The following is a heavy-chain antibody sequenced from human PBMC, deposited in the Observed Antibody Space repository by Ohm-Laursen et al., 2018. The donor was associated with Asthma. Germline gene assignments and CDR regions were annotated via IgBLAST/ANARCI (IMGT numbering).Heavy chain of an antibody. CDR1: GFTFSGYW. D-gene: IGHD3-10*01. CDR3: ARGQGSGDISGSDPFDL. Sequence: SLRLSCAASGFTFSGYWMHWVRQAPGKGLVWVSRINSDVSDTTYADSVKGRFTISRDNSKNTLNLQMSSLRGDDTAVYYCARGQGSGDISGSDPFDLWGQGTTVIVSS. J-gene: IGHJ3*01. V-gene: IGHV3-74*01. CDR2: INSDVSDT.